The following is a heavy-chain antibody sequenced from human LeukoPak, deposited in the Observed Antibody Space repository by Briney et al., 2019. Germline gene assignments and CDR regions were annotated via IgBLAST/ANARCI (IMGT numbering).Heavy chain of an antibody. CDR2: IRTKANNYAT. J-gene: IGHJ6*02. D-gene: IGHD6-19*01. CDR3: ISPKADSSYYGMDV. Sequence: GGSLKLSCAASGFTFSGSVMHWVRQASGKGLEWVARIRTKANNYATAFAASVKGRFTISRDDSKNTAYLQVNSLKTEDTAVYYCISPKADSSYYGMDVWGQGTTVTVSS. CDR1: GFTFSGSV. V-gene: IGHV3-73*01.